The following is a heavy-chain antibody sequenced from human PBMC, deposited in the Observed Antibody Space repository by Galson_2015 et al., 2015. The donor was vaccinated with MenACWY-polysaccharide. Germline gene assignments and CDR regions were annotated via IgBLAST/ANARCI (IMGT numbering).Heavy chain of an antibody. J-gene: IGHJ4*02. Sequence: SVKVSCKASGYTFTNYDINWVRRATGQGLEWMGWMNHIAGNAGYAQEFQGRDTMTRNTAISTAYMELSGLRSEDTAVYYCARVGYKNEFDYWGQGTLVTVSS. CDR2: MNHIAGNA. D-gene: IGHD5-24*01. V-gene: IGHV1-8*01. CDR3: ARVGYKNEFDY. CDR1: GYTFTNYD.